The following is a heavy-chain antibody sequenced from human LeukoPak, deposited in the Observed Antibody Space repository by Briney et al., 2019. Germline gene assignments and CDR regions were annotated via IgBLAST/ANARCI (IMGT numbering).Heavy chain of an antibody. D-gene: IGHD1-26*01. V-gene: IGHV1-8*03. J-gene: IGHJ4*02. CDR3: ASGEYSGSYDY. CDR1: GYTFTGYY. CDR2: INPNSGNT. Sequence: ASVKVSCKASGYTFTGYYMHWVRQAPGQGLEWMGWINPNSGNTGYAQKFQGRVTITRNTSISTAYMELSSLRSEDTAVYYCASGEYSGSYDYWGQGTLVTVSS.